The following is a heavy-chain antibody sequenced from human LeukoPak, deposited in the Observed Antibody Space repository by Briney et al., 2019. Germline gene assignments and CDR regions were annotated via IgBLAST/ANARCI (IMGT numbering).Heavy chain of an antibody. V-gene: IGHV3-7*01. CDR3: ARDRDVVVVAATFDY. J-gene: IGHJ4*02. D-gene: IGHD2-15*01. CDR2: IRLDGSQK. CDR1: GFTFSTYA. Sequence: PGGSLRLSCAASGFTFSTYAMNWVRQAPGKGLEWVATIRLDGSQKYYVDSVKGRFTISRDNAKNSLYMQMNSLRAEDTAVYYCARDRDVVVVAATFDYWGQGTLVTVSS.